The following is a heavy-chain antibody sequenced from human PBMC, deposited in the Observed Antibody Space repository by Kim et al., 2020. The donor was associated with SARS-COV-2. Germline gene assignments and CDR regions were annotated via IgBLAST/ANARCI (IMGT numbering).Heavy chain of an antibody. CDR2: IKTKTDGGTT. CDR3: TTSIYYYDSSGRFDY. Sequence: GGSLRLSCTASGFTFNYAWMNWVRQTPGKGLEWVGRIKTKTDGGTTDYAAPMKARFSISRDDSKNTLYLQMNSLKTEDTAVYYCTTSIYYYDSSGRFDYWGQGTLVTVSS. CDR1: GFTFNYAW. J-gene: IGHJ4*02. D-gene: IGHD3-22*01. V-gene: IGHV3-15*01.